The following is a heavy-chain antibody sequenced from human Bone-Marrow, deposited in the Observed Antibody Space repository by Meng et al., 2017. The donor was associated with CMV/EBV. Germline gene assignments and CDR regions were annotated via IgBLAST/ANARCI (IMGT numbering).Heavy chain of an antibody. D-gene: IGHD2-2*01. CDR3: AREVDCSSTSCYEGGWFDP. J-gene: IGHJ5*02. CDR2: ISSSSSYI. Sequence: GESLKISCAASGFTFSSYSMNWVRQAPGKGLEWVSSISSSSSYIYYADSVKGRFTISRDNAKNSLYLQMNSLRAEDTAVYYCAREVDCSSTSCYEGGWFDPCGQGTLVTVSS. CDR1: GFTFSSYS. V-gene: IGHV3-21*01.